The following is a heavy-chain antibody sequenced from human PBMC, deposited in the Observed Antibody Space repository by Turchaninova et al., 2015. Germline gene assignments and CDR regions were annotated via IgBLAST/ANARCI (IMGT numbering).Heavy chain of an antibody. CDR1: GYTFTSHY. Sequence: QVQLVQSGAEVKKPGASVKVSCKTSGYTFTSHYLHWVRQAPGQGLEWMGMINPRDGSASDAQKFHGRVTMTRDTSTSTVYMELSSLRSEDTALYYCARGYGTVTGSLDYWGQGTLVTVSS. D-gene: IGHD2-21*02. J-gene: IGHJ4*02. CDR3: ARGYGTVTGSLDY. CDR2: INPRDGSA. V-gene: IGHV1-46*01.